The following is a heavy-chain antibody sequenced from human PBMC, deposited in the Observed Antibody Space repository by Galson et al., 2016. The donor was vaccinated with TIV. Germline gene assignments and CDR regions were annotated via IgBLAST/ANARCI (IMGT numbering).Heavy chain of an antibody. D-gene: IGHD3-16*01. J-gene: IGHJ4*02. Sequence: CAISGDSVSSNSAAWNWLRQSPSRGLEWPGRTFYRSKWYNDYAPSVKSRITINPDTSKNQFSLQLNSVTPEDTAVYYCARATPSVFGIIMTLDSWDQGTLVTVSS. CDR2: TFYRSKWYN. V-gene: IGHV6-1*01. CDR1: GDSVSSNSAA. CDR3: ARATPSVFGIIMTLDS.